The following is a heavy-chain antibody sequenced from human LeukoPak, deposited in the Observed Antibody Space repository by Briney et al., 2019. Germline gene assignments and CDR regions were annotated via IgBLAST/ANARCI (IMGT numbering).Heavy chain of an antibody. Sequence: SETLSLTCTVSGGSISSSSYYWGWIRQPPGKGLEWIGSIYYSGSTYYNPSLKSRVTISVDTSKNQFSLKLSSVTAADTAVYYCARQGIRDYGDYWFDPWGQGTLVTVSS. D-gene: IGHD4-17*01. V-gene: IGHV4-39*01. J-gene: IGHJ5*02. CDR1: GGSISSSSYY. CDR2: IYYSGST. CDR3: ARQGIRDYGDYWFDP.